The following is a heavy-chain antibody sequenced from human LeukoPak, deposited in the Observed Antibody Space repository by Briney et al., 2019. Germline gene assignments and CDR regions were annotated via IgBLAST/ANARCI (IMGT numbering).Heavy chain of an antibody. Sequence: SETLSLTCAVYGGSFSGYYWSWIRQPPGKGLEWIGEINHSGSTNYNPSLKSRVTISVDTSKNQFSLKLSSVTAADTAVYYCARGGLLRYFDWGQYNWFDPWGQGTLVTVSS. CDR1: GGSFSGYY. V-gene: IGHV4-34*01. CDR3: ARGGLLRYFDWGQYNWFDP. D-gene: IGHD3-9*01. J-gene: IGHJ5*02. CDR2: INHSGST.